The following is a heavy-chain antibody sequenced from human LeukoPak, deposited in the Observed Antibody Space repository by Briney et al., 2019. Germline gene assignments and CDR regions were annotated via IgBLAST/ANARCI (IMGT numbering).Heavy chain of an antibody. V-gene: IGHV3-74*01. D-gene: IGHD4/OR15-4a*01. CDR1: GFAFSGYW. CDR3: ARRAGAYSHPYDY. Sequence: GGSLRLSCAASGFAFSGYWMHWARQAPGKGLVWLSRINGDGYSISYADSVKGRFTISRDNAKKTLYLQMNSLRAEDTAVYYCARRAGAYSHPYDYWGQGTLVTVSS. CDR2: INGDGYSI. J-gene: IGHJ4*02.